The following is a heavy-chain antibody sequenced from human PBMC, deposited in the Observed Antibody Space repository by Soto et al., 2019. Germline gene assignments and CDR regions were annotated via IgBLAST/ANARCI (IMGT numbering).Heavy chain of an antibody. Sequence: GGSLRLSCAASGFTFSSYAMHWVRQAPGKGLEWVAVISYDGSNKYYADSVKGRFTISRDNSKNTLYLQMNSLRAEDTAVYYCARDGRYYDSSGYYYYYGMDVWGQGTTVTVSS. D-gene: IGHD3-22*01. V-gene: IGHV3-30-3*01. CDR3: ARDGRYYDSSGYYYYYGMDV. J-gene: IGHJ6*02. CDR1: GFTFSSYA. CDR2: ISYDGSNK.